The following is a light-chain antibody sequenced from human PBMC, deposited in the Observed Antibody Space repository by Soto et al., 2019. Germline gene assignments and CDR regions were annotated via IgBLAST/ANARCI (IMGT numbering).Light chain of an antibody. CDR2: YAS. V-gene: IGKV3-15*01. CDR1: ESVHRN. Sequence: EMVMTQSPATLSVSPGERVTLSCRASESVHRNLAWYQQKPGQGPSLLIYYASTRTTGVPDRFTGSGSGTEFTLTISSLQSEDFGAYHCQHYSNLPPTCGPMTKVEIK. J-gene: IGKJ3*01. CDR3: QHYSNLPPT.